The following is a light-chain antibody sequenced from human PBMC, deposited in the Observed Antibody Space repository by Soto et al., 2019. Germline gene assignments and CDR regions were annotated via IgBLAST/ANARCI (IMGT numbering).Light chain of an antibody. Sequence: EIVLTQSPATLSLSPGERATLSCRASQRVRRSLAWYQQHPGQAPRLLIYDASNRATGIPARFSGSWSGTDFTLTISSLEAKDFAVYYCQQRSNWPRTLGQGTTGDTK. J-gene: IGKJ1*01. V-gene: IGKV3-11*01. CDR3: QQRSNWPRT. CDR1: QRVRRS. CDR2: DAS.